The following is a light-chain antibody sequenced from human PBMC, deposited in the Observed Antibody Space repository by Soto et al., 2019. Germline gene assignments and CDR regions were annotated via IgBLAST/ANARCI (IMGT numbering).Light chain of an antibody. CDR1: QSISSY. Sequence: DIQMTQSPSSLSVSVGDRVTITCRASQSISSYLNWYQQKPGKAPKLLIYAASSLQSGVPSRFSGSGSGTDFTLTISSLQPEDFATYYCQQSYGTPLTFGGGTNVEIK. V-gene: IGKV1-39*01. CDR3: QQSYGTPLT. CDR2: AAS. J-gene: IGKJ4*01.